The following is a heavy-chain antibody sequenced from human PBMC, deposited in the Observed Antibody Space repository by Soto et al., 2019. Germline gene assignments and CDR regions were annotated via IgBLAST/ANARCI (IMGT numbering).Heavy chain of an antibody. CDR1: GGTFSSYA. J-gene: IGHJ6*02. CDR2: IIPIFGTA. Sequence: QVQLVQSGAELKKPGSSVKVSCKASGGTFSSYAISWVRQAPGQGLEWMGGIIPIFGTANYAQKFQGRVTITADESTSTAYMELSSLRSEDTAVYYCATLVGYYYGSSGSVNYGMDVWGQGTTVTVSS. V-gene: IGHV1-69*01. CDR3: ATLVGYYYGSSGSVNYGMDV. D-gene: IGHD3-22*01.